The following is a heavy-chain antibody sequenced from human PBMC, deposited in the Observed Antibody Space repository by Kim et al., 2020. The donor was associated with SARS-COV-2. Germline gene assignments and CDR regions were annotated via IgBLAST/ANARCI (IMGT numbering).Heavy chain of an antibody. J-gene: IGHJ6*02. CDR2: INTSGST. V-gene: IGHV4-4*07. CDR1: GGSISSYY. D-gene: IGHD3-22*01. CDR3: ARDFGYYDSSGLYYYYGMDV. Sequence: SETLSLTCTVSGGSISSYYWSWIRQPAGKGLEWIGRINTSGSTNYNPSLKSRVTMSVDTSKNQFSLKLSSVTAADTAVYYCARDFGYYDSSGLYYYYGMDVWGQGTTVTVSS.